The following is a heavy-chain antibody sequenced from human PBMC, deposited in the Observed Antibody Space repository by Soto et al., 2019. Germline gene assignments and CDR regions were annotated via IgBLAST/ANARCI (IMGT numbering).Heavy chain of an antibody. CDR1: GYSFTIYW. CDR2: IDPSDSYT. Sequence: PGESLKISCKGSGYSFTIYWISLVLQMPGKGLEWMGRIDPSDSYTNYSPSFQGHVTISADKSISTAYLQWSSLKASDTAMYYCARVKTGTTCADYWGQGTLVTVSS. J-gene: IGHJ4*02. V-gene: IGHV5-10-1*01. CDR3: ARVKTGTTCADY. D-gene: IGHD1-7*01.